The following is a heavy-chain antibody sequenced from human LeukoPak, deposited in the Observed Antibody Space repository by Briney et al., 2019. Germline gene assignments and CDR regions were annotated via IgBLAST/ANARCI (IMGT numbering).Heavy chain of an antibody. Sequence: GASVKVSCKASGYTFTSYDINWVRQATGQGLEWMGWMNPNSGNTGYAQKFQGRGTMTRNTSISKDYMELRRLRSEERAVYYCATASPRYNSNDAVPDSFDPWGQGTLLTVSS. J-gene: IGHJ5*02. D-gene: IGHD1-20*01. CDR2: MNPNSGNT. V-gene: IGHV1-8*01. CDR1: GYTFTSYD. CDR3: ATASPRYNSNDAVPDSFDP.